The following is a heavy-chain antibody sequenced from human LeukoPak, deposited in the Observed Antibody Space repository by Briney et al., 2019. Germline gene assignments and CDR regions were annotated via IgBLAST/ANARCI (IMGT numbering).Heavy chain of an antibody. J-gene: IGHJ4*02. CDR3: APAGSYVRLWESPPTIDY. Sequence: PGGSLRLSCAATGFTYSSYGMHWVRQAPAKGLEWVAVIWYDGSNKYYADAVKGRFTISRDNSKNEQYLQMKSLRAEDTAVYYCAPAGSYVRLWESPPTIDYWGQGTLVTVSS. D-gene: IGHD3-10*01. CDR1: GFTYSSYG. V-gene: IGHV3-33*01. CDR2: IWYDGSNK.